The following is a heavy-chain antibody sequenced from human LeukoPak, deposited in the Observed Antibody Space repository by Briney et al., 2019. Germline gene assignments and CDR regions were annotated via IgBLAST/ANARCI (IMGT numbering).Heavy chain of an antibody. J-gene: IGHJ4*02. CDR1: GGSISSYY. D-gene: IGHD3-3*01. CDR2: IYYSGST. V-gene: IGHV4-59*01. Sequence: SETLSLTCTVSGGSISSYYWSWIRQPPGKGLEWIGYIYYSGSTNYNPSLKSRVTISVDTSKNQFSLKLSSVTAADTAVYYCARVFWSGYLYYFDYWGQGTLVTVSS. CDR3: ARVFWSGYLYYFDY.